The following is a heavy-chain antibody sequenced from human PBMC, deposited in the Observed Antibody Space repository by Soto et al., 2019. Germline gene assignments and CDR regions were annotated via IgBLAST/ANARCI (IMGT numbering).Heavy chain of an antibody. CDR2: IYWDDDK. Sequence: QITLKESGPTLVKPTQTLTLTCTFSGFSLSTSGVGVGWIRQPPGKALEWLALIYWDDDKRYSPSLKSRLTITKDTSKKQVVLTITNMDPVDTATYYCAPRRRGGYFDYWGQGALVIVSS. D-gene: IGHD3-16*01. V-gene: IGHV2-5*02. J-gene: IGHJ4*02. CDR3: APRRRGGYFDY. CDR1: GFSLSTSGVG.